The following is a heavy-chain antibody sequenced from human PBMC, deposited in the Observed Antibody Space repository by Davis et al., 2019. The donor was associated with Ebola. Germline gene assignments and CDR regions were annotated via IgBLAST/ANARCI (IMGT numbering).Heavy chain of an antibody. Sequence: AASVKVSCKASGYTFTSYGISWARQAPGQGLEWMGWISAYNGNTNYAQKLQGRVTMTTDTSTSTAYMELRSLRSDDTAVYYCARDLFWGYYGSGSYDYWGQGTLVTVSS. V-gene: IGHV1-18*01. CDR1: GYTFTSYG. J-gene: IGHJ4*02. CDR3: ARDLFWGYYGSGSYDY. CDR2: ISAYNGNT. D-gene: IGHD3-10*01.